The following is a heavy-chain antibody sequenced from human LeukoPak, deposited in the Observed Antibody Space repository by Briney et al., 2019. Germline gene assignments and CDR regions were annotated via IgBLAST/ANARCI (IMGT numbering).Heavy chain of an antibody. D-gene: IGHD2-2*01. CDR2: IYSGGNT. CDR3: ARGETSSYDY. Sequence: PGGSLRLSCAASGFTFSSYSMNWVRQAAGKGLEWVSVIYSGGNTYYADSVKGRFTISRDNSKNTVYLQMNSLRAEDTAVYYCARGETSSYDYWGQGTLVTVSS. CDR1: GFTFSSYS. V-gene: IGHV3-53*01. J-gene: IGHJ4*02.